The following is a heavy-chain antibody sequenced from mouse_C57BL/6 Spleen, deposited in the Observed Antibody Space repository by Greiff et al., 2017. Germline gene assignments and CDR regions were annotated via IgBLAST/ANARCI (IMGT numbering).Heavy chain of an antibody. CDR3: ARAYYSNSYYFDY. CDR1: GYTFTSYW. V-gene: IGHV1-55*01. D-gene: IGHD2-5*01. J-gene: IGHJ2*01. Sequence: QVHVKQPGAELVKPGASVKMSCKASGYTFTSYWITWVKQRPGQGLEWIGDIYPGSGSTNYNEKFKSKATLTVDTSSSTAYMQLSSLTSEDSAVYDCARAYYSNSYYFDYWGQGTTLTVSS. CDR2: IYPGSGST.